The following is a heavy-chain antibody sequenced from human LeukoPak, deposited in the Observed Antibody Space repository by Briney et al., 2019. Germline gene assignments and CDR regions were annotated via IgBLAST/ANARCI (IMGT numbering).Heavy chain of an antibody. CDR2: IKKDGSEK. CDR1: GITFSNYW. V-gene: IGHV3-7*01. D-gene: IGHD3-22*01. J-gene: IGHJ4*02. CDR3: ARRRDDSTSFDY. Sequence: GGSLRLSCEASGITFSNYWMSWVRQAPGKGLEWVANIKKDGSEKYYVDSVKGRFTISRDNAKNSLYLQMNSLRAEDTAMYYCARRRDDSTSFDYWGQGTLVTASS.